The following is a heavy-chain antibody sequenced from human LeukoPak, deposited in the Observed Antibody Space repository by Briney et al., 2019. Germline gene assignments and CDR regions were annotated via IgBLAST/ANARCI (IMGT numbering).Heavy chain of an antibody. J-gene: IGHJ4*02. CDR1: GFTLFSYN. CDR2: ISSSSDSK. Sequence: GGSLRLSCAASGFTLFSYNMIWVRQAPGQGLECISYISSSSDSKLYADSVKGRFTVSRDNAQNSLYLQMNSLRADDTAVYYCAKDWGYYYDSSGYFDYWGQGTLVTVSS. V-gene: IGHV3-21*05. CDR3: AKDWGYYYDSSGYFDY. D-gene: IGHD3-22*01.